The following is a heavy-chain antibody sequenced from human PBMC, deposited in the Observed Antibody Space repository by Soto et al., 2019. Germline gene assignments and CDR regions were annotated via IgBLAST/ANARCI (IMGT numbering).Heavy chain of an antibody. D-gene: IGHD2-8*01. CDR1: GFTFSSCS. CDR3: ARESGEYCTNGVCYDYYYYGMDV. Sequence: PGGSLRLSCAASGFTFSSCSMNWVRQAPGKGLEWVSYISSSSSTIYYADSVKGRFTISRDNAKNSLYLQMNSLRDEDTAVYYCARESGEYCTNGVCYDYYYYGMDVWGQGTTVTVSS. V-gene: IGHV3-48*02. CDR2: ISSSSSTI. J-gene: IGHJ6*02.